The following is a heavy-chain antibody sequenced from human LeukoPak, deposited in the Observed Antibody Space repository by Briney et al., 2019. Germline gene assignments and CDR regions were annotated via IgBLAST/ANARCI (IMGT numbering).Heavy chain of an antibody. V-gene: IGHV3-21*01. CDR1: GFTFSSYS. CDR3: ARDLGGYGGNSYFDY. Sequence: GGSLRLSCAASGFTFSSYSINWVRQAPGKGLEWVSSISSSSSYIYYADSVKGRFTISRDNAKNSLYLQMNSLRAEDTAVYYCARDLGGYGGNSYFDYWGQGTLVTVSS. CDR2: ISSSSSYI. J-gene: IGHJ4*02. D-gene: IGHD4-23*01.